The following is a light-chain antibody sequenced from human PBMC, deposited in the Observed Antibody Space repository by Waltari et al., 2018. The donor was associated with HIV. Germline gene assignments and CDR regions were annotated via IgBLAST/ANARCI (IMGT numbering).Light chain of an antibody. J-gene: IGLJ2*01. V-gene: IGLV2-14*01. CDR2: AVR. Sequence: QSALTQPASVSGSPGQSITLTCAGTSDDVGGSDPVAWYQQIMGRPPKPSIFAVRHRPSGVSARFSGSKSGNTASLTITGLRPDDEAVYFCSSYARDISIIFGGGTRLTV. CDR1: SDDVGGSDP. CDR3: SSYARDISII.